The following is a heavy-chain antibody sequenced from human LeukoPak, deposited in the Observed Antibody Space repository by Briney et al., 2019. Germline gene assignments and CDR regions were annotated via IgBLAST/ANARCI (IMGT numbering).Heavy chain of an antibody. D-gene: IGHD2-2*01. CDR3: AGGRGTSSDYYYYGMDV. J-gene: IGHJ6*02. CDR1: GFTFSSYA. V-gene: IGHV3-23*01. Sequence: GGSLRLSCEASGFTFSSYAMSWVRQAPGKGLEWVSAISGSGGSTYYADSVKGRFTISRDNSKNTLYLQMNSLRAEDTAVYYCAGGRGTSSDYYYYGMDVWGQGTTVTVSS. CDR2: ISGSGGST.